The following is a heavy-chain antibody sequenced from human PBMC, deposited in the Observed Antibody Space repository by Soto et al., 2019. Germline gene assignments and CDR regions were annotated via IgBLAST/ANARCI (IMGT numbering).Heavy chain of an antibody. Sequence: QVQLVESGGGVVQPGRSLRLSCAASGFTFSSYAMHWVRQAPGKGLEWVAVISYDGSNKYYAESVKGRFTISRDNSNNTLNLQMNSLKAEDTSLYYCARDFDYWGQRTLVTVSS. CDR2: ISYDGSNK. J-gene: IGHJ4*02. CDR1: GFTFSSYA. CDR3: ARDFDY. V-gene: IGHV3-30-3*01.